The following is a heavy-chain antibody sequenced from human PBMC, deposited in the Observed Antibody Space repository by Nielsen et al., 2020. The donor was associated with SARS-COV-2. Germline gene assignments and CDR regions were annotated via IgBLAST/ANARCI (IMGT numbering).Heavy chain of an antibody. CDR1: GGSFSGYY. V-gene: IGHV4-34*01. Sequence: SETLSLTCAVYGGSFSGYYWRWIRHPPGKGLEWIGEINHSGSTNYNPSLKSRVTISVVTSKNQFSLKLSSVTAADTAVYYCAREGHVDTAMVNVYWGQGTLVTVSS. CDR2: INHSGST. J-gene: IGHJ4*02. D-gene: IGHD5-18*01. CDR3: AREGHVDTAMVNVY.